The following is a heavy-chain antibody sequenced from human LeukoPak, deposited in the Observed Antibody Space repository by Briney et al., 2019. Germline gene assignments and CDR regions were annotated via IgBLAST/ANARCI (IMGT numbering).Heavy chain of an antibody. V-gene: IGHV4-39*01. CDR3: ARLWSSSQEHDY. CDR1: GDSISSSSYY. CDR2: ISYTGST. J-gene: IGHJ4*02. Sequence: KPSETLSLTCTVSGDSISSSSYYWGWIRQPPGEGLEWVGSISYTGSTYYNPSLKSRVTISVDTSKIQFSLKLTSVTATDTAVYYCARLWSSSQEHDYWGQGTLVTVSS. D-gene: IGHD6-6*01.